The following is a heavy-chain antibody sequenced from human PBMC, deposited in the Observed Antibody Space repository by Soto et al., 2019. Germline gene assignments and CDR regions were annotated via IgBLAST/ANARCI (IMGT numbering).Heavy chain of an antibody. J-gene: IGHJ6*02. CDR3: ARGVGTKIVVTTYYAMDV. V-gene: IGHV1-69*12. CDR1: GGSLSNYG. D-gene: IGHD3-22*01. CDR2: IIPVFGTP. Sequence: QVQLVQSGAEVKKPGSSVKVSCKASGGSLSNYGISWVRQAPGQGLEWMGAIIPVFGTPNYAQKFQDRVTITADESTTTVYMEVRSLTSEDTAVYYCARGVGTKIVVTTYYAMDVWGQGTTVTVSS.